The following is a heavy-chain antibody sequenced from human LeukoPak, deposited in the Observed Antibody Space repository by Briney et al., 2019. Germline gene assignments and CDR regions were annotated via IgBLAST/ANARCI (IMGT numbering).Heavy chain of an antibody. CDR1: GYTFTNYG. D-gene: IGHD2-15*01. J-gene: IGHJ3*02. CDR2: ISTYNGNT. V-gene: IGHV1-18*01. Sequence: GASVKVSCKTSGYTFTNYGLNWVRQAPGQGLEWMGWISTYNGNTNYAPKLQGRVTMTTDTSTSTAYMELRSLRSDDTAVYYCARSGYCSGGSCYSGAFDIWGQGTMVTVSS. CDR3: ARSGYCSGGSCYSGAFDI.